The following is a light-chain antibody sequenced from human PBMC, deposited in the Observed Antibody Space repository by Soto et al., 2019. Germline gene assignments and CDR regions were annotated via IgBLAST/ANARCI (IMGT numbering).Light chain of an antibody. Sequence: QLVLTQSPSASASLGASVKLTCTLSSGHSSYAIAWHQQQPDKGPRYLMKLNSDGSHSKGDGIPDRFSGSSSGAERHLTISSLQSEDEADYCCQTWGTAIHDVVFGGGTKLSVL. CDR3: QTWGTAIHDVV. CDR1: SGHSSYA. J-gene: IGLJ2*01. V-gene: IGLV4-69*01. CDR2: LNSDGSH.